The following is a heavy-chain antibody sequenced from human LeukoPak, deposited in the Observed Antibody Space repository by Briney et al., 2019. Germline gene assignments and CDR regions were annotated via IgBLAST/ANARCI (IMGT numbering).Heavy chain of an antibody. CDR1: GGSVSSGSYY. D-gene: IGHD6-13*01. CDR3: ARGKRGYSSSWYDY. J-gene: IGHJ4*02. Sequence: KPSETLSLTCTVSGGSVSSGSYYWSWIRQPPGKGLEWIGYIYYSGSTNYNPSLKSRVTISVDTSKNQFSLKLSSVTAADTAVYYCARGKRGYSSSWYDYWGQGTLVTVSS. V-gene: IGHV4-61*01. CDR2: IYYSGST.